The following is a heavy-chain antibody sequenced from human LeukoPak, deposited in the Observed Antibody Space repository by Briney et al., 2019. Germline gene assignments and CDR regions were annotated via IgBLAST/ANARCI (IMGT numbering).Heavy chain of an antibody. CDR3: ARGREHCSGGSCYWVLILDY. CDR2: ISSSSSYI. D-gene: IGHD2-15*01. CDR1: GFTFSSYS. J-gene: IGHJ4*02. V-gene: IGHV3-21*01. Sequence: GGSLRLSCAASGFTFSSYSMNWVHQAPGKGLEWVSSISSSSSYIYYADSVKGRFTISRDNAKNSLYLQMNSLRAEDTAVYYCARGREHCSGGSCYWVLILDYWGQGTLVTVSS.